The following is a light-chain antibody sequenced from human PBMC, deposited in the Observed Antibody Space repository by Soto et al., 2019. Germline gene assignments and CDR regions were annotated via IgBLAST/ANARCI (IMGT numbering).Light chain of an antibody. CDR2: VNN. V-gene: IGLV1-44*01. Sequence: QSVLTQPPSASGTPGQRVTISCSGSSSNIGSNTVNWYQQLPGTAPKFLISVNNDRSSGVPDRFSVSKSGSSASLAITGLQAEDEAYYYCQTYDSSLNTWVFGGGTKVTVL. J-gene: IGLJ3*02. CDR3: QTYDSSLNTWV. CDR1: SSNIGSNT.